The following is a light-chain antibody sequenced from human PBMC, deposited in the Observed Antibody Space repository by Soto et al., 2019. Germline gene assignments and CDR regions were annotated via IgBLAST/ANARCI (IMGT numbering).Light chain of an antibody. CDR2: DAS. J-gene: IGKJ2*01. V-gene: IGKV3-11*01. CDR3: QQRSNWPLYT. CDR1: QSVSSY. Sequence: EIVLTQSPATLSLYPGERATLSCRASQSVSSYSAWYQQKPGQAPRLLIYDASNRATGIPARFSGSGSGTDFTLTISSLEPEDFAVYYCQQRSNWPLYTFGQGTKLEIK.